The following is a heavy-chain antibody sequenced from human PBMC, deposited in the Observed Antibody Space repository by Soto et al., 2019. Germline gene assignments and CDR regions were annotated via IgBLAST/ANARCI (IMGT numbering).Heavy chain of an antibody. D-gene: IGHD6-13*01. CDR3: ARDGGSSSWYFDC. CDR1: GFTFSSYG. Sequence: GGSLRLSCAASGFTFSSYGMHWVRQAPGKGLEWVAVIWYDGSNKYYADSVKGRFTISRDNSKNTLYLQMNSLRAEDTAVYYCARDGGSSSWYFDCWGQGTLVTVSS. J-gene: IGHJ4*02. CDR2: IWYDGSNK. V-gene: IGHV3-33*01.